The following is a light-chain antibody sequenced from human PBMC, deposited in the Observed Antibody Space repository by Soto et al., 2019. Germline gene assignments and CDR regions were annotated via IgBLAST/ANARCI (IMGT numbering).Light chain of an antibody. CDR3: SSYTSSSTDV. CDR2: DVS. V-gene: IGLV2-18*02. Sequence: QSALTQPPSVSGSPGQSVAISCTGTSSDVGSYNRVSWYQQSPGTAPKLMIYDVSNRPSGVPDRFSGSKSGNTASLTISGLQAEDEAEYYCSSYTSSSTDVFGTGTKVTVL. J-gene: IGLJ1*01. CDR1: SSDVGSYNR.